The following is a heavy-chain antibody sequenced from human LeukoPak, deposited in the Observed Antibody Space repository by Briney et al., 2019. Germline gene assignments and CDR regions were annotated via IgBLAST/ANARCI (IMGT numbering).Heavy chain of an antibody. D-gene: IGHD5-24*01. CDR3: ARDSRDGYNFDVGD. V-gene: IGHV1-2*02. CDR1: GYTFTGYY. J-gene: IGHJ4*02. Sequence: ASVKVSCKASGYTFTGYYMHWVRQAPGQGLEWMGWINPNSGGTNYAQKFQGRVTMTRGTSISTAYMELSRLRSDDTAVYYCARDSRDGYNFDVGDWGQGTLVTVSS. CDR2: INPNSGGT.